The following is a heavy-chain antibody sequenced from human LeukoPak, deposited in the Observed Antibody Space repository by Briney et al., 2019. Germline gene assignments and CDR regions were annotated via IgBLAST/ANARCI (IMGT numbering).Heavy chain of an antibody. CDR3: AKVTWSSSGSDY. Sequence: GGCLRLSCAASGFTCSSYDMSWGRQAPGKGLEWVSGINKSGGGTYYTDSVKGRFTMSRDNSKNTLFLQMNSLRAEDTAVYYCAKVTWSSSGSDYWGQGTLVTVSS. CDR2: INKSGGGT. D-gene: IGHD6-19*01. CDR1: GFTCSSYD. J-gene: IGHJ4*02. V-gene: IGHV3-23*01.